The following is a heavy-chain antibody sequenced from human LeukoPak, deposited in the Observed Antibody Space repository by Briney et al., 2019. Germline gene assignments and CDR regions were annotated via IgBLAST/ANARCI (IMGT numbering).Heavy chain of an antibody. CDR1: GYRFTDYW. Sequence: ASVKDSCKASGYRFTDYWIQWVRQAPGQGLEWMGWINTNTGGTVYAQKFQGRVTMTRDTSLTTSYMDLSRLTSDDTAVYYCARGGSFHEFDIWGQGTMVIVSS. V-gene: IGHV1-2*02. D-gene: IGHD3-10*01. CDR2: INTNTGGT. J-gene: IGHJ3*02. CDR3: ARGGSFHEFDI.